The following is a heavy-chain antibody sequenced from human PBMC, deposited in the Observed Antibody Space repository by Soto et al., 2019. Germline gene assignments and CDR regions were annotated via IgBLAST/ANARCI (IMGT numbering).Heavy chain of an antibody. J-gene: IGHJ5*02. D-gene: IGHD1-7*01. V-gene: IGHV4-34*09. Sequence: NHSETLSLTSAVYGGSFSGYYWSWIRQPPGKGLEWIGYINHSGSTYYNPSLKSRVTISVDTSKNQFSLKLSSVTAADTAVYYCARAMRPGTTLFWFDPWGQGTLVTVSS. CDR2: INHSGST. CDR1: GGSFSGYY. CDR3: ARAMRPGTTLFWFDP.